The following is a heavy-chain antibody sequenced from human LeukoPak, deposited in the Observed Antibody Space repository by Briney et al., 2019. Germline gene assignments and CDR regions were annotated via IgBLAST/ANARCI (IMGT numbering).Heavy chain of an antibody. Sequence: SETLSLTCTVSGGSISSSSYYWGWIRQPPGKGLEWIGSIYYSGSTYYNPSLKSRVTISVDTSKNQFSLKLSSVTAADTAVYYCARELGSGTYGEYYFDYWGQGTLVTVSS. V-gene: IGHV4-39*02. D-gene: IGHD1-26*01. CDR2: IYYSGST. CDR3: ARELGSGTYGEYYFDY. CDR1: GGSISSSSYY. J-gene: IGHJ4*02.